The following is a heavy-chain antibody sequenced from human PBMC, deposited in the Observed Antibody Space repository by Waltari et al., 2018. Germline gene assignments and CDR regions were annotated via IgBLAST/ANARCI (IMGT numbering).Heavy chain of an antibody. Sequence: EVQLVESGGGLVKPGGSLRLSCAASGFTFSSYSMNWVRQAPGKGLEWVSSISSNSNYIYYAGSVKGRFTISRDNAKNSLYLQMNSLRAEDTAVYYCARVKGYGGSDYWGEGTLVTVSS. V-gene: IGHV3-21*01. CDR2: ISSNSNYI. D-gene: IGHD2-15*01. CDR1: GFTFSSYS. CDR3: ARVKGYGGSDY. J-gene: IGHJ4*02.